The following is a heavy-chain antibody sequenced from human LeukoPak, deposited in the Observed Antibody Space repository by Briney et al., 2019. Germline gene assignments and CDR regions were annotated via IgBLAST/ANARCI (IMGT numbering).Heavy chain of an antibody. D-gene: IGHD1-26*01. J-gene: IGHJ4*02. CDR1: GGSLSDYY. Sequence: PSETLSLTCAGYGGSLSDYYWSWIRQPPGKGLEWIGEFNHSGSTNYNPSLKSRVTISVDTSKNRFSLKLTSVTAADTAVYYCARGVGPTTAQSTFDYWGQGALVTVSS. V-gene: IGHV4-34*01. CDR2: FNHSGST. CDR3: ARGVGPTTAQSTFDY.